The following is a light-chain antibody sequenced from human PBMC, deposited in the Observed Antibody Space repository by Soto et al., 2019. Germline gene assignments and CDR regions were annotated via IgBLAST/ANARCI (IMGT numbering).Light chain of an antibody. CDR2: GAS. CDR3: QQYNNWLRT. CDR1: QSVDSN. Sequence: EIVMTQSPATLSVSPGARATLSCRASQSVDSNLAWYQQKPGQAPRLLIYGASTRATGIPARFSGRGSGRESTLTISSLQSEDFAVYYCQQYNNWLRTFGQGTNLEIK. V-gene: IGKV3-15*01. J-gene: IGKJ2*01.